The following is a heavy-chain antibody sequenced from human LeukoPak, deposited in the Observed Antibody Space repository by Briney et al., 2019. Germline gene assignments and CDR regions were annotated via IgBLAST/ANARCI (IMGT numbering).Heavy chain of an antibody. D-gene: IGHD4-4*01. Sequence: PSETLSLTCTVSGGSISSSSYYWGWIRQPPGKGLEWIGEINHSGSTNYNPSLKSRVTISVDTSKNQFSLKLSSVTAADTAVYYCARGTTVTYYFDYWGQGTLVTVSS. CDR2: INHSGST. V-gene: IGHV4-39*07. J-gene: IGHJ4*02. CDR1: GGSISSSSYY. CDR3: ARGTTVTYYFDY.